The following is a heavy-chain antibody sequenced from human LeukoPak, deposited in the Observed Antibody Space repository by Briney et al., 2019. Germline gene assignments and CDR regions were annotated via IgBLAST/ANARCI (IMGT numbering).Heavy chain of an antibody. Sequence: SETLSLTCAVSGGSISSGGYSWSWIRQPPGKGLEWIGYIYHSGSTYYNPSLKSRVTISVDRSKNQFSLKLSSVTAADTAVYYCARDVRGAFSLDYWGQGTLVTVSS. D-gene: IGHD3-10*02. V-gene: IGHV4-30-2*01. CDR1: GGSISSGGYS. CDR2: IYHSGST. J-gene: IGHJ4*02. CDR3: ARDVRGAFSLDY.